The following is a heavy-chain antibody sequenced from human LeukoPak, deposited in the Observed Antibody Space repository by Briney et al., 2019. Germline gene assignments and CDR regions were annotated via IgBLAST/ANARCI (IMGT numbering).Heavy chain of an antibody. V-gene: IGHV3-30*03. CDR1: GFSFSTFG. Sequence: QPGGSLRLSCAASGFSFSTFGMHWVRQTPGKGLEWVSHISKDESNKYYADSVKGRFTISRDTSKNTLFLQMNSLRSEDTAVYYCARDRTDPLVKDNWFDPWGQGTLVTVSS. CDR3: ARDRTDPLVKDNWFDP. J-gene: IGHJ5*02. CDR2: ISKDESNK. D-gene: IGHD4-23*01.